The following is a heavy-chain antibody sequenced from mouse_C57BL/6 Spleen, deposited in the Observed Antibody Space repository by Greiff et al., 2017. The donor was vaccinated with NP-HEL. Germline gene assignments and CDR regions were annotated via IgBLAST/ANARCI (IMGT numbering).Heavy chain of an antibody. CDR3: ARGGFLDY. J-gene: IGHJ4*01. CDR2: IDPNSGGT. V-gene: IGHV1-72*01. CDR1: GYTFTSYW. Sequence: QVQLQQPGAELVKPGASVKLSRKASGYTFTSYWMHWVKQRPGRGLEWIGRIDPNSGGTKYNEKVKGKAKRTRDKPTSTADMQLSSLTSEDAAVYYCARGGFLDYWGQGTSVTVSS.